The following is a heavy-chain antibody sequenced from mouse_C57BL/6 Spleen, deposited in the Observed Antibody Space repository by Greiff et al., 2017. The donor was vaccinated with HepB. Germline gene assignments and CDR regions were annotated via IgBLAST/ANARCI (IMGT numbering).Heavy chain of an antibody. V-gene: IGHV1-50*01. CDR2: IDPSDSYT. CDR3: ARSNKGDY. CDR1: GYTFTSYW. Sequence: VQLQQPGAELVKPGASVKLSCKASGYTFTSYWMQWVKQRPGQGLEWIGEIDPSDSYTNYNQKFKGKATLTVDTSSSTAYMQLSSLTSEDSAVYYCARSNKGDYWGQGTTLTVSS. D-gene: IGHD1-3*01. J-gene: IGHJ2*01.